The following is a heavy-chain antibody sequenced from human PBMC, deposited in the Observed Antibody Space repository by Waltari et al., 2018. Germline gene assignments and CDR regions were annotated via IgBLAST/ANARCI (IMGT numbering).Heavy chain of an antibody. CDR1: GFTFDDYA. CDR3: AKDISYSSSWNYFDY. J-gene: IGHJ4*02. Sequence: EVQLVESGGGLVQPGRSLRLSCAASGFTFDDYAMHWVRQAPGKGLEWVSGISWNSGSIGYADSVKGRFTISRDNAKNSLYLQMNSLRAEDTALYYCAKDISYSSSWNYFDYWGQGTLVTVSS. D-gene: IGHD6-13*01. V-gene: IGHV3-9*01. CDR2: ISWNSGSI.